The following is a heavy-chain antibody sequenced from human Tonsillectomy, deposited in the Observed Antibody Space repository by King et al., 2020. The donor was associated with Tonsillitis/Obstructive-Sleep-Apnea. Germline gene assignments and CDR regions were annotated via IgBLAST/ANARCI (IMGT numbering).Heavy chain of an antibody. CDR1: GFTFSSYG. J-gene: IGHJ4*02. V-gene: IGHV3-33*01. D-gene: IGHD3-3*02. CDR3: ARDISEGAANLDY. Sequence: VQLVESGGGVVQPGRSLRLSCAASGFTFSSYGMHWVRQAPGKGLEWVAVIWYDGSNKFYADSVKGRFTISRDNSKNTLYLQMNSLRVEDLAVYYCARDISEGAANLDYWGQGTLVTVSS. CDR2: IWYDGSNK.